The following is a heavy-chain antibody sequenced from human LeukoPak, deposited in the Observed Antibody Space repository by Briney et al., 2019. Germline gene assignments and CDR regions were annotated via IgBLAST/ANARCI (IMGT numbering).Heavy chain of an antibody. V-gene: IGHV3-9*01. D-gene: IGHD3-22*01. CDR2: ISWNSGSM. CDR1: GFTFDDYA. Sequence: GGSLRLSCAASGFTFDDYAMHWVRQAPGKGLEWVSGISWNSGSMGYADSVKGRFTISRDNAKNSLYLQMNSLRAEDTALYYCAKGSPYYYDSSGRSPPDYWGQGTLVTVSS. CDR3: AKGSPYYYDSSGRSPPDY. J-gene: IGHJ4*02.